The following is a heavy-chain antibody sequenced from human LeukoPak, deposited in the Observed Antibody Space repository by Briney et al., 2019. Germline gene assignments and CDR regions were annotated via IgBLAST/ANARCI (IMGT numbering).Heavy chain of an antibody. Sequence: PSETLSLTCAVYGGSFSGYYWSWIRQPPGKGLEWIGEINHSGSTNYNPSLKSRVTISVDTSKNQFPLKLSSVTAADTAVYYCARPGYCSSTSCPHWFDPWGQGTLVTVSS. CDR2: INHSGST. D-gene: IGHD2-2*01. V-gene: IGHV4-34*01. CDR3: ARPGYCSSTSCPHWFDP. CDR1: GGSFSGYY. J-gene: IGHJ5*02.